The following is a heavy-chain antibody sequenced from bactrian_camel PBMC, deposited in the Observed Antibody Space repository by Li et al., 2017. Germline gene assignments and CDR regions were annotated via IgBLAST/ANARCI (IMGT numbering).Heavy chain of an antibody. CDR2: ITTTGST. Sequence: HVQLVESGGGSVQAGGSLALSCTPSGFTLRDSDMGWHRQLPGNACERVASITTTGSTYYADSVKGRFTISQDAANNTVYLVMNNLQPEDTSVYYCAAEPGLYCSGGGCFCADYWGQGTQVTVS. V-gene: IGHV3S9*01. D-gene: IGHD2*01. CDR1: GFTLRDSD. CDR3: AAEPGLYCSGGGCFCADY. J-gene: IGHJ4*01.